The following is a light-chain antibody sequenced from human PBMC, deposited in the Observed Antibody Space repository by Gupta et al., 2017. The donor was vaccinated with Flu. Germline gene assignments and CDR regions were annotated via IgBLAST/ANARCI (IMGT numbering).Light chain of an antibody. CDR2: DVT. V-gene: IGLV2-14*01. CDR3: SSYTGTTTI. CDR1: SSEIVDYEA. Sequence: SSEIVDYEAVSWYHQHPGNAPILMIYDVTNRPSGVSDRFSGSKSETTASLTISVRQPEDEAYYFCSSYTGTTTIFGGGTKLTVL. J-gene: IGLJ2*01.